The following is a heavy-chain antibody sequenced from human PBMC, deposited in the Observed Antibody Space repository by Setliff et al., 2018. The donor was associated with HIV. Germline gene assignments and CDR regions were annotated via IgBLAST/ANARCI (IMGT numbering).Heavy chain of an antibody. CDR1: GGSISSSSYY. V-gene: IGHV4-39*01. D-gene: IGHD6-19*01. CDR3: ATMGRRGWFIDY. J-gene: IGHJ4*02. CDR2: IYYSGRT. Sequence: SETLSLTCTVSGGSISSSSYYWGWIRQPPGKGLEWIGSIYYSGRTYYNPSLKSRVTTSLEKSKNQFSLKLSSVTAADTAVYYCATMGRRGWFIDYWGQGTLVTVSS.